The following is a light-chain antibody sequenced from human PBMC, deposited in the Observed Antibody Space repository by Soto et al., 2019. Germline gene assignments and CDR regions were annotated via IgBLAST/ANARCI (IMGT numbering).Light chain of an antibody. CDR2: EVS. CDR3: SSYTSRSTRV. V-gene: IGLV2-14*01. J-gene: IGLJ1*01. Sequence: QSVLTQPASMSGSPGQSITISCTGTSSDVGGYNYISWYQQHPGKAPKLMIYEVSNRPSGVSNRFSGSKSGNTASLTISGLQAEDEADYYCSSYTSRSTRVFGTGTKVTVL. CDR1: SSDVGGYNY.